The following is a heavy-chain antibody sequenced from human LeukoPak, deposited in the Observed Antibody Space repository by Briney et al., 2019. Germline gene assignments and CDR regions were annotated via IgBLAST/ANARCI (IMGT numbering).Heavy chain of an antibody. Sequence: GGSLRLSCAASGFTFSSYWMSWVRQAPGKGLEWVANIKEDGSERYYVDSVKGRFTISRDNAKNSLYLQMNSLRAEDTAVYYCAREGRQLWLIGLVPGPLDYWGQGTLVTVSS. CDR1: GFTFSSYW. CDR3: AREGRQLWLIGLVPGPLDY. D-gene: IGHD5-18*01. V-gene: IGHV3-7*01. J-gene: IGHJ4*02. CDR2: IKEDGSER.